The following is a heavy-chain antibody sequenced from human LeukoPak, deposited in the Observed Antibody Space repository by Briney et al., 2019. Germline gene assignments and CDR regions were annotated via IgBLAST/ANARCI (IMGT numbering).Heavy chain of an antibody. CDR3: AKLIATVSH. Sequence: PGGSLRLSCAVSGFTFSNYDMNWVRQAPGKGPEWVTTISASGIHIYYADSAKGRFTISRDNSKNTLYLQMNSLRAEDTAVYYCAKLIATVSHWGQGTLVTVSS. D-gene: IGHD2-21*01. CDR1: GFTFSNYD. J-gene: IGHJ4*02. V-gene: IGHV3-23*01. CDR2: ISASGIHI.